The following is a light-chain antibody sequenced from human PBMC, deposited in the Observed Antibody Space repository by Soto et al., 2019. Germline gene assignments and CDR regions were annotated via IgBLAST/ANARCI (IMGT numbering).Light chain of an antibody. V-gene: IGLV2-14*03. J-gene: IGLJ1*01. CDR1: SSDVGTYDY. CDR3: SSYTTSSSYV. CDR2: DVT. Sequence: QSALTXPASVSGSPGQSITISCTGTSSDVGTYDYVSWYQHHPGKAPILMVYDVTNRPSGVSNRFSGSKSGNTASLTISGLQAEDEADYYCSSYTTSSSYVFGTGTKVTVL.